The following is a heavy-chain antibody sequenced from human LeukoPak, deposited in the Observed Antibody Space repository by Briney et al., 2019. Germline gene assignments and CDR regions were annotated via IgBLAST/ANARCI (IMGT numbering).Heavy chain of an antibody. D-gene: IGHD1-20*01. J-gene: IGHJ3*02. CDR2: MYTSGRT. V-gene: IGHV4-61*02. CDR1: GGSVSSGTYY. Sequence: TSQTLSLTCTVSGGSVSSGTYYWNWIPQPAEKGLEWIVRMYTSGRTNYNPSRKSRVIISVDTSNNQFSLKLTPVTAADTAVYYCASQTLTDDAFDIWGQGTMVTVSS. CDR3: ASQTLTDDAFDI.